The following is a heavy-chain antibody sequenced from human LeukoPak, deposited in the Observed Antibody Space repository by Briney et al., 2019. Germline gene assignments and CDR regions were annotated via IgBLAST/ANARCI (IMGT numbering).Heavy chain of an antibody. CDR2: ISGSGGST. J-gene: IGHJ4*02. CDR3: AKDYYGSGSYSCFDY. CDR1: GFTFSSYA. V-gene: IGHV3-23*01. Sequence: GGSLRLSCAVSGFTFSSYAMSWVRQAPGKGLEWVSAISGSGGSTYYADSVKGRFTISRDNSKNTLYLQMNSLRAEDTAVYYCAKDYYGSGSYSCFDYWGQGTLVTVSS. D-gene: IGHD3-10*01.